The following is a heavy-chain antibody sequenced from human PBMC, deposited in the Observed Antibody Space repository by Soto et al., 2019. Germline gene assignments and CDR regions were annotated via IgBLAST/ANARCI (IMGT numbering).Heavy chain of an antibody. CDR2: ISYDGSD. Sequence: QTQLVESGGGVVQPGRSLRLSCVASGFPFREFGMHWVRQAPGKGLEWVALISYDGSDYADSVKGRFTISRDDSRDTLFLHMDNLRPDDTGVYYCARRWNYYLDFWGQGTLVAVSS. CDR3: ARRWNYYLDF. J-gene: IGHJ4*02. CDR1: GFPFREFG. D-gene: IGHD1-1*01. V-gene: IGHV3-33*05.